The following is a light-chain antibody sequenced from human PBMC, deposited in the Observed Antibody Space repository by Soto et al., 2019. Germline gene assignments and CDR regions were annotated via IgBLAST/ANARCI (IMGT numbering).Light chain of an antibody. CDR2: EGT. CDR3: CSYAGTSTWV. J-gene: IGLJ3*02. Sequence: QSVLTQPASVSGSPGQSITISCTGTSSNVGTYNLVSWYQQHPGEAPKLIIYEGTKRPSGVSNRFSASKSGNTASLTISGLQAEDEADYHCCSYAGTSTWVFGGGTQLTVL. CDR1: SSNVGTYNL. V-gene: IGLV2-23*01.